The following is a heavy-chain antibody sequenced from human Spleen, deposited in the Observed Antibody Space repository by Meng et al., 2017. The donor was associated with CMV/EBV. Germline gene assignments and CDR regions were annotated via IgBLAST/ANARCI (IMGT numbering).Heavy chain of an antibody. Sequence: GESLKISCAASGFTFSSYAMHWVRQAPGKGLEWVAVISYDGSNKYYAYSVKGRFTISRDNSKNTLYLQMNSLRAEDTAVYYCARGEMEGADTNFDYWGQGTLVTVSS. J-gene: IGHJ4*02. V-gene: IGHV3-30-3*01. CDR2: ISYDGSNK. CDR1: GFTFSSYA. CDR3: ARGEMEGADTNFDY. D-gene: IGHD2-8*01.